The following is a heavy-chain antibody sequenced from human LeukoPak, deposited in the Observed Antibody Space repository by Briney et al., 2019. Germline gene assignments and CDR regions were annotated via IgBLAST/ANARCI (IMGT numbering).Heavy chain of an antibody. Sequence: SETLSLTCTVSGYSISNGYYWGWIRRPPGKGLEWIGEINHSGSTNYNPSLKSRVTISVDTSKNQFSLKLSSVTAADTAVYYCARRETRIQLWLMTWFDPWGQGTLVTVSS. CDR2: INHSGST. CDR3: ARRETRIQLWLMTWFDP. J-gene: IGHJ5*02. D-gene: IGHD5-18*01. CDR1: GYSISNGYY. V-gene: IGHV4-38-2*02.